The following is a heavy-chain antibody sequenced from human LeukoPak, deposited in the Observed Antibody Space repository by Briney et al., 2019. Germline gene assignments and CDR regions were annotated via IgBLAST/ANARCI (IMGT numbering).Heavy chain of an antibody. Sequence: RPGGSLRLSCVASGFSFSHYPMHWVRQAPGKGLEWAAVIWDDGSYKDYGDSVKGRFTISRDNSKNTLYLDMISLRAEDTAVYFCAGRFSSGEGYWGQGTHVTVSS. CDR1: GFSFSHYP. CDR3: AGRFSSGEGY. J-gene: IGHJ4*02. V-gene: IGHV3-30*02. D-gene: IGHD6-19*01. CDR2: IWDDGSYK.